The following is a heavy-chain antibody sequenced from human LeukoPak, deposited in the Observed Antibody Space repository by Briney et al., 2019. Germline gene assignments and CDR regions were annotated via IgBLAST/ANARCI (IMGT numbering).Heavy chain of an antibody. J-gene: IGHJ2*01. CDR3: ARDRGGSYYRPWYFDL. CDR1: GFTFSDYY. CDR2: ISTRSSHT. D-gene: IGHD2-15*01. Sequence: GGSLRLSCAASGFTFSDYYMSWIRQAPGKGLEWVSYISTRSSHTNYADSMKGRFTISRDNAKNSLYLQMNSLRPEDTAVYYCARDRGGSYYRPWYFDLWGRGTLVTVSS. V-gene: IGHV3-11*06.